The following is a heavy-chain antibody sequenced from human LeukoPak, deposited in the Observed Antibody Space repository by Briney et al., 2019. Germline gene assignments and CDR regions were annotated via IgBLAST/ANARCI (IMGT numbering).Heavy chain of an antibody. Sequence: SVKVSCKASGGTFSSYTISWVRQAPGQGLEWMGRIIPILGIANCAQKFQGRVTITADKSTSTAYMELSSLRSEDTAVYYCASGADFCSSTSCPDYWGQGTLVTVSS. CDR3: ASGADFCSSTSCPDY. J-gene: IGHJ4*02. CDR2: IIPILGIA. D-gene: IGHD2-2*01. CDR1: GGTFSSYT. V-gene: IGHV1-69*02.